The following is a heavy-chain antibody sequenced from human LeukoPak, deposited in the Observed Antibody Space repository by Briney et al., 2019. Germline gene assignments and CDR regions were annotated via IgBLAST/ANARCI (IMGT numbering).Heavy chain of an antibody. V-gene: IGHV1-8*01. J-gene: IGHJ4*02. CDR1: GYTFTSYD. D-gene: IGHD4-17*01. CDR3: ARGLPTVTTPFDY. CDR2: MNPNSGKT. Sequence: ASMKVSCKAYGYTFTSYDINWVRQATGQGIEWMGWMNPNSGKTGYAQKFQGRVTMTRNTSISTAYMELSSLGSEDTAVYYCARGLPTVTTPFDYWGQGTLVTVSS.